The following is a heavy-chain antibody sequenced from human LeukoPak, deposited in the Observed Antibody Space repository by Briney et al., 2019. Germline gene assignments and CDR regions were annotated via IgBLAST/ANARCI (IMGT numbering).Heavy chain of an antibody. V-gene: IGHV4-4*07. CDR2: IYISGST. Sequence: SETLSLTCTASGGSISSYYWSWIRQPAGKGLEWIGRIYISGSTNYNPSLKSRVTMSVDTSKNQFSLKLSSVTAADTAVYYCARDRGTWNDDGFDYWGQGTLVTVSS. CDR3: ARDRGTWNDDGFDY. CDR1: GGSISSYY. D-gene: IGHD1-1*01. J-gene: IGHJ4*02.